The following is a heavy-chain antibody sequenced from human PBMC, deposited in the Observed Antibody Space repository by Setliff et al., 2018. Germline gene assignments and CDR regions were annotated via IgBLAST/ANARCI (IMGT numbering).Heavy chain of an antibody. Sequence: PSETLSLTCTVSGYSIRSDYYWGWIRQPPGKGLEWIGSLYHTGSTDYNPSLNSRVTISVDTSKNQFSLKLSSVTAADTAVYYCAGFRRGVALGWFDPWGQGTLVTVSS. J-gene: IGHJ5*02. CDR3: AGFRRGVALGWFDP. CDR1: GYSIRSDYY. D-gene: IGHD3-10*01. CDR2: LYHTGST. V-gene: IGHV4-38-2*02.